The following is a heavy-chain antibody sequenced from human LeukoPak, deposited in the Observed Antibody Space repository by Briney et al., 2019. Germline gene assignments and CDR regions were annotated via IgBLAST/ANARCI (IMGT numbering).Heavy chain of an antibody. CDR2: IGGSSSSI. J-gene: IGHJ3*01. V-gene: IGHV3-21*01. CDR3: ARELPGEAFDV. CDR1: GFTFSSYG. Sequence: GGSLRLSCAASGFTFSSYGMNWVRQAPGKGLEWVSSIGGSSSSIYYADSMKGRFTISRDNAKNSLYLQMNSLRAEDTAIYYCARELPGEAFDVWGQGTMVTVSS. D-gene: IGHD7-27*01.